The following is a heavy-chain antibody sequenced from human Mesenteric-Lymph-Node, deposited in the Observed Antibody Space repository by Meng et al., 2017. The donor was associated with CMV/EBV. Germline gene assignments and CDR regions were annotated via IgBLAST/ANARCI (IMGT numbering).Heavy chain of an antibody. CDR2: IYYSGST. D-gene: IGHD1-1*01. J-gene: IGHJ6*02. CDR1: GGSISSSSYY. V-gene: IGHV4-39*07. CDR3: ARVEDWNYGMDV. Sequence: SETLSLTCTVSGGSISSSSYYWGWIRQPPGKGLEWIGSIYYSGSTNYNPSLKSRVTISVDTSKNQFSLKLSSVTAADTAVYYCARVEDWNYGMDVWGQGTTVTVSS.